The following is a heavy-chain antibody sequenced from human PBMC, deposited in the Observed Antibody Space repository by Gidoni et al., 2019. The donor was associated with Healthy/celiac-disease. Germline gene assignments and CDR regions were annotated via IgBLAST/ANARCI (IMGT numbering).Heavy chain of an antibody. CDR1: GGSISSSSYY. V-gene: IGHV4-39*01. J-gene: IGHJ4*02. CDR3: ARRDFGDGYTLYYFDY. Sequence: QRLLQESGPGLVKPSETLSLTCTVSGGSISSSSYYWGWIRQPPGKGLEWIGSIYYSGSTYYNPSLKSRVTISVDTSKNQFSLKLSSVTAADTAVYYCARRDFGDGYTLYYFDYWGQGTLVTVSS. CDR2: IYYSGST. D-gene: IGHD3-3*01.